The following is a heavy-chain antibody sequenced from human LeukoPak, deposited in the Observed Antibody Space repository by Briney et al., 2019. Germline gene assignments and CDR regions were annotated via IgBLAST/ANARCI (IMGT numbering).Heavy chain of an antibody. Sequence: SQTLSLTCTVSGGSISSGSYYWSWIRQPAGKGLEWIGRLYTSESTNYNPSLKSRVTISIDTSKNQFSLKLSSVTAADTAVYFCARDRLGEMNEAFDIWGQGTMVTVSS. D-gene: IGHD3-10*01. J-gene: IGHJ3*02. CDR1: GGSISSGSYY. CDR2: LYTSEST. CDR3: ARDRLGEMNEAFDI. V-gene: IGHV4-61*02.